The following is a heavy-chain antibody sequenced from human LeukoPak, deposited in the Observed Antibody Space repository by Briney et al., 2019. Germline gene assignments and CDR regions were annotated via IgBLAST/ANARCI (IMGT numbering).Heavy chain of an antibody. CDR3: AKRLPVVGDRNRAFDY. V-gene: IGHV3-23*01. CDR1: GFTFGTYA. Sequence: GGSLRLSCAASGFTFGTYAMSWVRQAPGKGLDWVSGISGSGVGTYYAASVKGRFTISRDNSKNTLYLQMNSLRAEDTAVYYCAKRLPVVGDRNRAFDYWGQGTLVTVSS. J-gene: IGHJ4*02. D-gene: IGHD2-21*02. CDR2: ISGSGVGT.